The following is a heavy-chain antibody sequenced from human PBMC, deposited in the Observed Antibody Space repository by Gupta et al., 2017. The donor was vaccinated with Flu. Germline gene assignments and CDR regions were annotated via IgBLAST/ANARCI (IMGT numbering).Heavy chain of an antibody. CDR1: PNEE. D-gene: IGHD6-6*01. CDR3: ARGRGRSSSVQVY. Sequence: PNEEFNWWRQPTCQGLRWRGWTNPNSGNTAYAQQYQGRATMTRNTSISPAYMELSSLRSEDTAVYYCARGRGRSSSVQVYWGQGTLVTVSS. V-gene: IGHV1-8*01. J-gene: IGHJ4*02. CDR2: TNPNSGNT.